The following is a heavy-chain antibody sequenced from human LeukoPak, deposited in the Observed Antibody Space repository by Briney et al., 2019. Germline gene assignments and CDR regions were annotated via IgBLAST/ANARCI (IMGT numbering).Heavy chain of an antibody. Sequence: SETLSLTCTVSGGSISSSSYYWGWIRQPPGKGLGWIGSIYYSGSTYYNPSLKSRVTISVDTSKNQFSLKLSSVTAADTAVYYCARENYYDSSGYYYGGDYWGQGTLVTVSS. J-gene: IGHJ4*02. CDR3: ARENYYDSSGYYYGGDY. CDR1: GGSISSSSYY. D-gene: IGHD3-22*01. V-gene: IGHV4-39*07. CDR2: IYYSGST.